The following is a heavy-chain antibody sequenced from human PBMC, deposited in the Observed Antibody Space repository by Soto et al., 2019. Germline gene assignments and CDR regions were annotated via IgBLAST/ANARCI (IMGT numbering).Heavy chain of an antibody. CDR1: GGSISSCGYY. D-gene: IGHD6-6*01. J-gene: IGHJ6*02. Sequence: SETLSLTCTVSGGSISSCGYYWSWIRQHPVKGLEWIGYIYYSGSTYYNPSLKSRVTISVDTSKNQFSLKLSSVTAADTAVYYCARVGEYSSSSGYYYYYGMDVWGQGTTVNVSS. V-gene: IGHV4-31*03. CDR3: ARVGEYSSSSGYYYYYGMDV. CDR2: IYYSGST.